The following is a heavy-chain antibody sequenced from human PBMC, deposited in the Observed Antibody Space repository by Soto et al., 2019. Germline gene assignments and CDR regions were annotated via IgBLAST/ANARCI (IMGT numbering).Heavy chain of an antibody. Sequence: QVQLVESGGALVKTRGSLRLSCVASGFSFSDYYISWVRQAPGKGLEWISYISGSSSNIYYADSVKGRFTISRDNAENSLFHQMNNLRAEDTARYYCAKMTSTGWYDPVFHWGQGTLVTVSS. D-gene: IGHD6-19*01. V-gene: IGHV3-11*01. J-gene: IGHJ4*02. CDR3: AKMTSTGWYDPVFH. CDR2: ISGSSSNI. CDR1: GFSFSDYY.